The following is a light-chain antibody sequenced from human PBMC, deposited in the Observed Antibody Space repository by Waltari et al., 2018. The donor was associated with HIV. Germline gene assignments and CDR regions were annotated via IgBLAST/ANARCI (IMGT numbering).Light chain of an antibody. J-gene: IGKJ2*01. CDR2: GAS. Sequence: EIVMTQSPANLPVSPGARATLSSRASQSVSSNLAWYQQKPGQAPRLLIYGASTRATGSPARFSGSGSGTEFTLTISSLQSEDFAVYYCQQYNNWPKTFGQGTKLEIK. V-gene: IGKV3-15*01. CDR1: QSVSSN. CDR3: QQYNNWPKT.